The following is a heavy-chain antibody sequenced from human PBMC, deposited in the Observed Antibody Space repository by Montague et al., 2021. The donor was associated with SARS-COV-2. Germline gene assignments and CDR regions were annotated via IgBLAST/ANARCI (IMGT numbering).Heavy chain of an antibody. J-gene: IGHJ4*02. CDR1: GFTFTSYA. V-gene: IGHV3-30-3*01. D-gene: IGHD5-18*01. CDR3: ARDQGGYSYNDY. CDR2: ISFDGTNK. Sequence: SLRLSCAASGFTFTSYAMHWVRQAPGKGLDWVAVISFDGTNKYYTDSVKGRFTLSRDNSKNTLYLQMHSVRPEDTAVYYCARDQGGYSYNDYWGQGTLVTVSS.